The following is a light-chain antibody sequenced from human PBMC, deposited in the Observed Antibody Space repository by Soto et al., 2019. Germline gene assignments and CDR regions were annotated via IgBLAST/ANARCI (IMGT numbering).Light chain of an antibody. J-gene: IGLJ1*01. Sequence: VLTQPPSVSGAPGQRVSISCTGGSSNIGAGYDVHWYLQLPGTAPKVLIYANSNRPSGVPDRFSGSKSGTSASLAITGLQAEDEADYYCQSYDSSLRGYVFGTGTKVTVL. CDR1: SSNIGAGYD. CDR2: ANS. CDR3: QSYDSSLRGYV. V-gene: IGLV1-40*01.